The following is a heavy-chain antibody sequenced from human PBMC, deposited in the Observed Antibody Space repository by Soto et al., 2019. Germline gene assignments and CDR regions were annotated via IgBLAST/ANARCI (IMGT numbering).Heavy chain of an antibody. J-gene: IGHJ6*02. D-gene: IGHD1-7*01. Sequence: QVQLVQSGAEEKKPGASVKVSCKASGYTFTSYAMHWVRQAPGQRLEWMGWINDGNGNTKYSQKFQGRVTITRDTSASTAYMELSSLRSQDTAVSYCERENGTTGGMDVWGQGTTGTVSS. CDR3: ERENGTTGGMDV. V-gene: IGHV1-3*05. CDR2: INDGNGNT. CDR1: GYTFTSYA.